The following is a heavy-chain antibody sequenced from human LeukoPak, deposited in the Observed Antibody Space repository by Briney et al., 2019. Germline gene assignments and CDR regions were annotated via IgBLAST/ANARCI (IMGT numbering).Heavy chain of an antibody. V-gene: IGHV3-30*02. J-gene: IGHJ4*02. CDR2: VRYDGSDK. Sequence: GGSLRLSCGASGFTFSSYGFYWVRQAPGKGLEWVTFVRYDGSDKYYADSVKGRFTISRDDSKNTLYLQMNSLRPEDTAVYYCAKDWGASGRGIFDYWGQGTLVTVSS. D-gene: IGHD3-10*01. CDR1: GFTFSSYG. CDR3: AKDWGASGRGIFDY.